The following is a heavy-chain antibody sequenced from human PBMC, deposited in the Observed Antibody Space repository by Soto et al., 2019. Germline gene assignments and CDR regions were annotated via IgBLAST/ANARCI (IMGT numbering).Heavy chain of an antibody. V-gene: IGHV1-18*01. Sequence: GASVKVSCKASGYTFTSYGISWVRQAPGQGLEWMGWISAYNGNTNYAQKLQGRVTMTTDTSTSTAYMELSSLRSEDTAVYYCASRYYYDSSGYYYITHYDYWGQGTLVTVSS. CDR1: GYTFTSYG. D-gene: IGHD3-22*01. J-gene: IGHJ4*02. CDR3: ASRYYYDSSGYYYITHYDY. CDR2: ISAYNGNT.